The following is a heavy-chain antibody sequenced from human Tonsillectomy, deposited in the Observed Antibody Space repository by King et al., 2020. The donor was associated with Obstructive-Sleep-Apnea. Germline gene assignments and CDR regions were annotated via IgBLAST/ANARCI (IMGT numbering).Heavy chain of an antibody. D-gene: IGHD1-7*01. Sequence: QLQESGPGLVKPSETLSLTCNVSGGSISRYFWSWFRQPPWKGLEWIGDISYSGTTKYNPILKIRVTILVDTSKNQFSLKLSSVTAADTAVYSCATHELELRPFDYWGQGALVTVSS. V-gene: IGHV4-59*08. CDR2: ISYSGTT. CDR3: ATHELELRPFDY. CDR1: GGSISRYF. J-gene: IGHJ4*02.